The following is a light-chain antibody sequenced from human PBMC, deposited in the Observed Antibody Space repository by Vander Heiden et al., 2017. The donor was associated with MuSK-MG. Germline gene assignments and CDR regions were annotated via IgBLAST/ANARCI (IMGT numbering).Light chain of an antibody. J-gene: IGLJ2*01. CDR1: RTNIGAASD. Sequence: QSVLTPPPSVYGAPGPRVPLTCPGTRTNIGAASDVHWDQHLPGTAPRLLIYANSDRPSGVPDRFSGSKSGTSASLAIAGLQGEDAADYFCQSYDISLRGWIFGGGTKLAVL. V-gene: IGLV1-40*01. CDR3: QSYDISLRGWI. CDR2: ANS.